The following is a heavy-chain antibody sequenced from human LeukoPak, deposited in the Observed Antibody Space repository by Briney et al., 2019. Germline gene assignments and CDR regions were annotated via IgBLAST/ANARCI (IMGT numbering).Heavy chain of an antibody. D-gene: IGHD3-10*01. Sequence: PGGSLRLSCVASGFSFSTYGMSWVRQAPGKGLEWVSAIRGAGDITDYADSVKGRFTISRDNSKSMLYLQMSSLRAEDTAIYYCAKAPFGSGSYYVNFWGQGTLVTVSS. V-gene: IGHV3-23*01. J-gene: IGHJ4*02. CDR1: GFSFSTYG. CDR2: IRGAGDIT. CDR3: AKAPFGSGSYYVNF.